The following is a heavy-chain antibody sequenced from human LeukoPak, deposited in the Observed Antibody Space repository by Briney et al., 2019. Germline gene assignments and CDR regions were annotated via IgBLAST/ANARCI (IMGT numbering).Heavy chain of an antibody. Sequence: GGSLRPSCAASGFTFSTYTMRWVRQAPGKGLEWVSAISGSGDSTYYADSVEGRFTISRDNSKNTLYLQMSSLRAEDTAVYYCAREPRDYGNTPGDHLVMDIWGQGTMVTVSS. CDR2: ISGSGDST. V-gene: IGHV3-23*01. CDR1: GFTFSTYT. D-gene: IGHD4-11*01. CDR3: AREPRDYGNTPGDHLVMDI. J-gene: IGHJ3*02.